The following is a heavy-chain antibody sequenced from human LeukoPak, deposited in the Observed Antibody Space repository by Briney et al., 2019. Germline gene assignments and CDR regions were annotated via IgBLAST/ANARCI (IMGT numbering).Heavy chain of an antibody. Sequence: GESLKISCKGSGYSFTSYWIGWVRQMPGKGLEWMGIIYPGDSDTRYSPSFQGQVTISADKSISTAYLQWSSLKASDTAMYYCASRLLRYFDWFGPPDAFDIWGQGTMVTVSS. CDR1: GYSFTSYW. D-gene: IGHD3-9*01. CDR2: IYPGDSDT. V-gene: IGHV5-51*01. CDR3: ASRLLRYFDWFGPPDAFDI. J-gene: IGHJ3*02.